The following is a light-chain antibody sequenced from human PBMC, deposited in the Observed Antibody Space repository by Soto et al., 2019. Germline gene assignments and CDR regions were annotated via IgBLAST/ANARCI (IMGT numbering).Light chain of an antibody. CDR3: QQCYNPPWT. CDR2: AAS. CDR1: QSISNY. J-gene: IGKJ1*01. V-gene: IGKV1-39*01. Sequence: DIQMTQSPSSLSASVGDRVTITCRASQSISNYLNWYQQKPGKAPKLLIYAASSLQSGVPSRFSGSGSGTDFTLTISSLQPEDFATYYCQQCYNPPWTFGRGTKVEIK.